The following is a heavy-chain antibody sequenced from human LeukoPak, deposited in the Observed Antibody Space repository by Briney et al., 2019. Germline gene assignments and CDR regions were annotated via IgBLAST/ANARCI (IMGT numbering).Heavy chain of an antibody. CDR2: INPNSGGT. D-gene: IGHD3-10*01. Sequence: GGPVKVSCKASGYTFTGYYMHWVRQAPGQGLEWMGWINPNSGGTNYAQKFQGRVTMTRDTSISTAYMELSRLRSDDTAVYYCARDPDYHRGWFGELLPHYYYYYMDVWGKGTTVTVSS. V-gene: IGHV1-2*02. CDR3: ARDPDYHRGWFGELLPHYYYYYMDV. J-gene: IGHJ6*03. CDR1: GYTFTGYY.